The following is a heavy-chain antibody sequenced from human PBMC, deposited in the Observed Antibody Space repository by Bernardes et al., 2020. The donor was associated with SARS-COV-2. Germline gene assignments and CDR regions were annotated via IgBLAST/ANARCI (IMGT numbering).Heavy chain of an antibody. V-gene: IGHV1-2*02. CDR1: GYTFTGYY. Sequence: ASVKVSCKASGYTFTGYYMHWVRQAPGQGLEWMGWINPNSGSTFYTQKFQGRVTLTRDTSISTAYMELSSLRSDDTAVYYCARPLVPAALIGNWFGPWGQGNLVTVSS. CDR3: ARPLVPAALIGNWFGP. D-gene: IGHD2-2*01. J-gene: IGHJ5*02. CDR2: INPNSGST.